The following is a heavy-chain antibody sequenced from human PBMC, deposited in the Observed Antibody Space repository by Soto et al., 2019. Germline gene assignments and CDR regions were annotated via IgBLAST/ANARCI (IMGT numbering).Heavy chain of an antibody. CDR3: ARHQLVLYSLCGMDV. CDR2: IYHSGST. J-gene: IGHJ6*02. Sequence: LYLTCAVSGGSISSSNWWRWDRQPPGKGLEWIGEIYHSGSTNYNPSLKSRVTISVDKSKNQFSLKLSSVTAAVSAVYYYARHQLVLYSLCGMDVCCQG. D-gene: IGHD2-15*01. V-gene: IGHV4-4*02. CDR1: GGSISSSNW.